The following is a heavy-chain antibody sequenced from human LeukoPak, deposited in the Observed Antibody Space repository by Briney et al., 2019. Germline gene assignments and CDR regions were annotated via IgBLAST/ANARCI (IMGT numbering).Heavy chain of an antibody. D-gene: IGHD2-2*01. CDR1: GGSIRSSSYY. CDR2: IYYSGST. J-gene: IGHJ2*01. CDR3: ARDMGVSQRYWYFDL. V-gene: IGHV4-39*07. Sequence: SETLSLTCTVSGGSIRSSSYYWGWIRQPPGKGLEWIGSIYYSGSTYYNASLKSRGTISVDTSKNQFSLKLNSVAAADTAVYYCARDMGVSQRYWYFDLWGPGTLVTVSS.